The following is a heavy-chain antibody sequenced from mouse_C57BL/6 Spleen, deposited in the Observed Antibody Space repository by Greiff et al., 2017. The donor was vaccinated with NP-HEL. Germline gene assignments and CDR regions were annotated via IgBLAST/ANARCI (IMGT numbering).Heavy chain of an antibody. CDR3: ARDGPLDY. CDR2: ISDGGSYT. Sequence: DVKLVESGGGLVKPGGSLKLSCAASGFTFSSYAMSWVRQTPEKRLEWVATISDGGSYTYYPDNVKGRFTISRDNAKNNLYLQMSHLKSEDTAMYYCARDGPLDYWGQGTTLTVSS. V-gene: IGHV5-4*01. J-gene: IGHJ2*01. CDR1: GFTFSSYA.